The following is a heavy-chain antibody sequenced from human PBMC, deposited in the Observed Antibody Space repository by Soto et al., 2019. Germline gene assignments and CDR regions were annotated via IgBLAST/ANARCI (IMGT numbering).Heavy chain of an antibody. D-gene: IGHD2-2*01. CDR2: ISAYNGTT. CDR3: ARSGNADIVLVPAAYTPYYYYYGMDV. CDR1: GYTFTSYG. V-gene: IGHV1-18*01. J-gene: IGHJ6*02. Sequence: GASVKVCCKASGYTFTSYGISWVRQATEQGLEWMGWISAYNGTTNYAQKFQGRVTITADTSTSTAYMELSSLRSEDTAVYYCARSGNADIVLVPAAYTPYYYYYGMDVWGQGTTVTVSS.